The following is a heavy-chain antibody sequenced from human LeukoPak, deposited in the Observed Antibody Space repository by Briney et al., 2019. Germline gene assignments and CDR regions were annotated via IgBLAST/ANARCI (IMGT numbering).Heavy chain of an antibody. J-gene: IGHJ4*02. D-gene: IGHD3-22*01. CDR2: INPNSGGT. CDR3: ARKYYYDSSGYYYDY. CDR1: GYTFTGYY. V-gene: IGHV1-2*02. Sequence: ASVKVSCKASGYTFTGYYMHWVRQAPGQGLEWMGWINPNSGGTNYAQKFQGRVTMTRDTSISTAYMELSSLRSEDTAVYYCARKYYYDSSGYYYDYWGQGTLVTVSS.